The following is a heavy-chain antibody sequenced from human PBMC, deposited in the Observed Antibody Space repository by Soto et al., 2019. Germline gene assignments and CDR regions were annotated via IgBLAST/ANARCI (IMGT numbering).Heavy chain of an antibody. Sequence: ASVKVSCKASGYTFSSYGINWVRQAPGQGLEWMGWVSGSNANTNYAQKFQGRVTMTTDTSSSTAYMELRSLTYGDTAVYYCARGQRYSSSDYRGQGTQVTVSS. CDR2: VSGSNANT. V-gene: IGHV1-18*01. CDR3: ARGQRYSSSDY. D-gene: IGHD6-6*01. J-gene: IGHJ4*02. CDR1: GYTFSSYG.